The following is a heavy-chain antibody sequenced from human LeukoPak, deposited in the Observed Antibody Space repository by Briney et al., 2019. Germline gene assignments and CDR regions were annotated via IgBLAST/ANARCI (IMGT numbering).Heavy chain of an antibody. CDR1: GGSVSSGNYF. CDR3: ARWFYYDSSGYYSPL. V-gene: IGHV4-61*01. CDR2: IYYSGST. J-gene: IGHJ4*02. Sequence: SETLSLTCTVSGGSVSSGNYFWSWIRQPPGKGLEWIGYIYYSGSTNYNPSLKSRVTISVDTSKNQFSLKLSSVTAADTAVYYCARWFYYDSSGYYSPLWGQGTLVTVSS. D-gene: IGHD3-22*01.